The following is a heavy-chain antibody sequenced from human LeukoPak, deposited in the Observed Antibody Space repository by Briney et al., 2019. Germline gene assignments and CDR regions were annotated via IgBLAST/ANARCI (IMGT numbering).Heavy chain of an antibody. J-gene: IGHJ3*02. CDR3: ARANYYDTSGYSRGAFDI. CDR1: GYSISSGFY. CDR2: IFHSGST. Sequence: NTSETLSFTCSVSGYSISSGFYWGWIRQPPGKGLEWIGSIFHSGSTYYNPSLKSRVTISVDTSKNQFSLKLSSVTAADTAVYYCARANYYDTSGYSRGAFDIWGQGTMVTVSS. D-gene: IGHD3-22*01. V-gene: IGHV4-38-2*02.